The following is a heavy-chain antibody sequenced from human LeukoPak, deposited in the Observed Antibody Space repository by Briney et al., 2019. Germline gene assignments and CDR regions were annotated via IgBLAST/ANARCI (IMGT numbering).Heavy chain of an antibody. CDR3: ARDSDYDILNGYSPFDY. CDR2: INWNGGST. V-gene: IGHV3-20*04. J-gene: IGHJ4*02. D-gene: IGHD3-9*01. CDR1: GFTFDDYG. Sequence: GGSLRLSCAASGFTFDDYGMSWVRQAPGKGLEWVSGINWNGGSTGYADSVKGRFTISRDNAKNSLYLQMNSLRAEDTALYYCARDSDYDILNGYSPFDYWGQGTLVTVSS.